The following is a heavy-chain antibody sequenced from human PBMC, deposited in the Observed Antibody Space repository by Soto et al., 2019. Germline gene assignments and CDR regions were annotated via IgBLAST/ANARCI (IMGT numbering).Heavy chain of an antibody. V-gene: IGHV3-11*01. CDR1: GFTFSDYY. CDR3: ARDPLYSSSWNYFDY. D-gene: IGHD6-13*01. Sequence: QVQLVESGGGLVKPGGSLRLSCAASGFTFSDYYMRWIRQAPGKGLEWVSYISSSGSTIYYADSVKGRFTISRDNAKNSLYLQMNSLRAEDKAVYYCARDPLYSSSWNYFDYWGQGTLVTVSS. CDR2: ISSSGSTI. J-gene: IGHJ4*02.